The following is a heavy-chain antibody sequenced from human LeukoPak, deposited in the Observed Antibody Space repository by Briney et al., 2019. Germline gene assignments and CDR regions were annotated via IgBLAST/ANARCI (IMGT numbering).Heavy chain of an antibody. J-gene: IGHJ4*02. CDR2: ISYDGSNK. D-gene: IGHD3-10*01. CDR3: ARDYYGSGSYYNVRPDY. V-gene: IGHV3-30-3*01. CDR1: GFTVSSNY. Sequence: GGSLRLSCAASGFTVSSNYMSWVRQAPGKGLEWVVVISYDGSNKYYADSVKGRFTISRDNFKNTLYLQMNSLRVEDTAVYYCARDYYGSGSYYNVRPDYWGQGNLVTVSS.